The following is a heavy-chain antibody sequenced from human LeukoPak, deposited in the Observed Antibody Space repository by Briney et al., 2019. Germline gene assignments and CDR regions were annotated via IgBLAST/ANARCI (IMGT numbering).Heavy chain of an antibody. J-gene: IGHJ3*02. Sequence: SGGSLRLSCAGSGFTFSGYTMNWVRDAPGKGLEWISHISQSGDTRYYADSVKGRFTISRDNAKNSHYLQMTSLRAEDTAVYYCVISFITVTAVVEGGAFDIWGQGTMVTASS. D-gene: IGHD2-21*02. CDR1: GFTFSGYT. CDR3: VISFITVTAVVEGGAFDI. V-gene: IGHV3-48*01. CDR2: ISQSGDTR.